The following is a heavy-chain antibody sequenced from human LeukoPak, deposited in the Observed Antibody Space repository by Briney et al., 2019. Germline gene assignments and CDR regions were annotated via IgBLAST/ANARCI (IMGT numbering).Heavy chain of an antibody. CDR1: GYTFTSYD. J-gene: IGHJ5*02. D-gene: IGHD5-12*01. CDR2: MNPNSGNT. CDR3: AKDPDYGYDGGNWFDP. Sequence: ASVKVSCKASGYTFTSYDINWVRQATGQGLEWMGWMNPNSGNTGYAQKFQGRVTMTRNTSISTAYMELTSLRSEDTAVYYCAKDPDYGYDGGNWFDPWGQGTLVTVSS. V-gene: IGHV1-8*01.